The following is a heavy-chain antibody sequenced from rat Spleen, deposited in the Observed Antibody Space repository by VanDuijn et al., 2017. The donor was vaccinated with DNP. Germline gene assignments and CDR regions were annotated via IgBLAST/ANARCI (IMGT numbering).Heavy chain of an antibody. V-gene: IGHV3-3*01. J-gene: IGHJ2*01. Sequence: EVQLQESGPGLVKPSQSLSLTCSVTGYSITTNYKWSWIRKFPGNELEWMGYINSAGSTNYNPSLKSRFSITRDTSKNQFFLQVNSVRNEDTATYYCAVQLGVFDYWGQGVMVTVSS. CDR2: INSAGST. D-gene: IGHD5-1*01. CDR1: GYSITTNYK. CDR3: AVQLGVFDY.